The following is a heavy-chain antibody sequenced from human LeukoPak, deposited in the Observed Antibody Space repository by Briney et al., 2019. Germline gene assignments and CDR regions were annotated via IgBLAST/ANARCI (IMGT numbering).Heavy chain of an antibody. J-gene: IGHJ4*02. V-gene: IGHV3-7*03. CDR3: AKASRSYSSGWYYFDY. CDR1: GFTFSDYW. Sequence: GGSLRLSCEGSGFTFSDYWMGWVRQAPGKGLEWVANINPAGRDTYYVDSVKGRFTISRDNSKNTLYLQMNSLRAEGTAVYYCAKASRSYSSGWYYFDYWGQGTLVTVSS. D-gene: IGHD6-19*01. CDR2: INPAGRDT.